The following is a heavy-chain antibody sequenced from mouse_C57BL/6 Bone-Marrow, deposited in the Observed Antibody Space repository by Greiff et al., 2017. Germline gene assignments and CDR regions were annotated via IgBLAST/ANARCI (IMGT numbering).Heavy chain of an antibody. CDR2: IYPGDGDT. D-gene: IGHD1-1*01. J-gene: IGHJ1*03. CDR1: GYAFSSSW. Sequence: QVQLQQSGPELVKPGASVKISCKASGYAFSSSWMNWVKQRPGKGLEWIGRIYPGDGDTNYNGKFKGKATLTADKSSSTAYMQLSSRTSEDSAVYFCARRAHYYGSSLWYFDVWGTGTTVTVSS. V-gene: IGHV1-82*01. CDR3: ARRAHYYGSSLWYFDV.